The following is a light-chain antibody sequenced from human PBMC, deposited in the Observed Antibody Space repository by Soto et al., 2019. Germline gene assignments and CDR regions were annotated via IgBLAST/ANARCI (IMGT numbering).Light chain of an antibody. V-gene: IGKV1-33*01. CDR2: DAS. CDR3: QQYENLPT. CDR1: QNINNY. J-gene: IGKJ5*01. Sequence: DIQMPHSPSSLSASVVDRVTIAFQASQNINNYLNWYQQKPGRAPKLLIYDASNLEAGVPSRFRGSGSGTDFTFTISRLQPEDIATYYCQQYENLPTFGQGTRLEIK.